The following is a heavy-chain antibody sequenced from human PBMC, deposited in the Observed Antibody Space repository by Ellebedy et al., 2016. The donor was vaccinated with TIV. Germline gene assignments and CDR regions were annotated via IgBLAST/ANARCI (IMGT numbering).Heavy chain of an antibody. CDR2: IIPIFGTA. D-gene: IGHD1-26*01. CDR3: AREPGVGSYESNAFDI. CDR1: GGTFSSYA. Sequence: ASVKVSCKASGGTFSSYAISWVRQAPGQGLEWMGGIIPIFGTANYAQKFQGRVTITADESTSTAYMELSSLRSEDTAVYYCAREPGVGSYESNAFDIWGQGTMVTVSS. V-gene: IGHV1-69*13. J-gene: IGHJ3*02.